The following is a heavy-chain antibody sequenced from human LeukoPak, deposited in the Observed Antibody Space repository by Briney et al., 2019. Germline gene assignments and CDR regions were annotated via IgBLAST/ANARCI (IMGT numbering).Heavy chain of an antibody. CDR3: ARDGGSYYNDAFDI. V-gene: IGHV1-69*13. J-gene: IGHJ3*02. D-gene: IGHD1-26*01. Sequence: SVKVSCKASGGTFSSYAISWVRQAPGQGLEWMGGIIPIFGTANYAQKFQGRVTITADESTSTAYMVLSSLRSEDTAVYYCARDGGSYYNDAFDIWGQGTMVTVSS. CDR2: IIPIFGTA. CDR1: GGTFSSYA.